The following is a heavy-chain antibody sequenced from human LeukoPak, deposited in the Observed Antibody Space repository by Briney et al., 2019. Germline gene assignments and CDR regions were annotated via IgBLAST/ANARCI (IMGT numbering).Heavy chain of an antibody. CDR1: GFTFYMYA. Sequence: PGGSLTLSCQASGFTFYMYAMSWVRQAPGKGLEWVASMCGTAGCTFYPDSVKGRFTISRDNSKNVLYLRMNSLTAEDTAIYYCAKDWPNFHENSGHYYRRDGDSWGQGTLVTVSS. CDR3: AKDWPNFHENSGHYYRRDGDS. CDR2: MCGTAGCT. D-gene: IGHD3-22*01. V-gene: IGHV3-23*01. J-gene: IGHJ5*01.